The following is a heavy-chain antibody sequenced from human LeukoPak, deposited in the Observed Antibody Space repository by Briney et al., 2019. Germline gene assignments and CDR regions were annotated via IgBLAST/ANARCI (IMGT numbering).Heavy chain of an antibody. J-gene: IGHJ6*02. CDR2: ISGSGGST. Sequence: GGSLRLSCAASGFTFSSYAMSWVRQAPGKGLEWVSAISGSGGSTYYADSVKGRFTISRDNSKNTLYLQMNSLRAEDTAVYYCAKDFPDVVGYYYGMDVWGQGTTVTVSS. D-gene: IGHD2-15*01. CDR1: GFTFSSYA. V-gene: IGHV3-23*01. CDR3: AKDFPDVVGYYYGMDV.